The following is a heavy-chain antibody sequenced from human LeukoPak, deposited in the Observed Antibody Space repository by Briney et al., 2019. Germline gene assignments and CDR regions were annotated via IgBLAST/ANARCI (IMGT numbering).Heavy chain of an antibody. V-gene: IGHV4-30-4*08. J-gene: IGHJ4*02. CDR2: IYYSGST. CDR1: GGSISSGDYY. D-gene: IGHD4-17*01. Sequence: PSETLSLTCTVSGGSISSGDYYWSSIRQPPGKGLEWIGYIYYSGSTYYNPSLKSRVTISVDTSKNQFSLKLSSVTAADTAVYYFARDVVYGDYPSDYWGQGTLVTVSS. CDR3: ARDVVYGDYPSDY.